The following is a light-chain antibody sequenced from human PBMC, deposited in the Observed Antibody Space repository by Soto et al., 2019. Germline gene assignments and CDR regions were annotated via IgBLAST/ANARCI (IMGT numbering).Light chain of an antibody. J-gene: IGKJ1*01. CDR1: QSISSW. CDR3: QQYNRYSWT. V-gene: IGKV1-5*01. Sequence: GDRVTITCRASQSISSWLAWYQQKPGKAPKLLIYDASSLESGVPSRFSGSGSGTEFTLTISSLQPDDFATYYCQQYNRYSWTFGQGTKVDI. CDR2: DAS.